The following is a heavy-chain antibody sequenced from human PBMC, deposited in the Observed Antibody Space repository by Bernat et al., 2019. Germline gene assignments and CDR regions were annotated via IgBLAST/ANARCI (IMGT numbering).Heavy chain of an antibody. D-gene: IGHD5-12*01. CDR1: GFSLSNSRIC. Sequence: QVTLRESGPALVKPTQTLTLTCTFSGFSLSNSRICVSWIRQTPGKALEWLALIDWDDDKYYSTSLKTRLTISKDTSRNRVVLTMTDMDPVDTATYYCARTPRYSGYDYGFDYWGQGTLVTVSS. J-gene: IGHJ4*02. CDR3: ARTPRYSGYDYGFDY. V-gene: IGHV2-70*01. CDR2: IDWDDDK.